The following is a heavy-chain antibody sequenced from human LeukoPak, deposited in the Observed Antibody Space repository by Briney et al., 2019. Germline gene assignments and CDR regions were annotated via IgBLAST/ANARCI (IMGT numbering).Heavy chain of an antibody. CDR3: ATDLTGTSRDGYNNP. CDR2: IDQHGSEK. J-gene: IGHJ5*02. Sequence: PGGSLRLSCAASGFTFTSYWMSWVRQAPGKGLEWVADIDQHGSEKYYVDSVKGRFTISRDNAKNSVYLQMSSLRSEDTAVYYCATDLTGTSRDGYNNPWGQGTLVTVSS. V-gene: IGHV3-7*03. D-gene: IGHD5-24*01. CDR1: GFTFTSYW.